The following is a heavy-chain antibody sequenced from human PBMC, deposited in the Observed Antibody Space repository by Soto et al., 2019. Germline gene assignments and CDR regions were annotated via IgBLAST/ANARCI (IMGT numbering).Heavy chain of an antibody. CDR2: IIPIFGTA. Sequence: SVKVSCKASGYTFTSYYMHWVRQAPGQGLEWMGGIIPIFGTANYAQKFQGRVTITADESTSTAYMELSSLRSEDTAVYYCARENKGVAAAGMNYYYYGMDVWGQGTTVTVSS. J-gene: IGHJ6*02. CDR3: ARENKGVAAAGMNYYYYGMDV. D-gene: IGHD6-13*01. V-gene: IGHV1-69*13. CDR1: GYTFTSYY.